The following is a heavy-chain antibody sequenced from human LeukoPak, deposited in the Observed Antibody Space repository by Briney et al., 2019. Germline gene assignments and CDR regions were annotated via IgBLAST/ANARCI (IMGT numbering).Heavy chain of an antibody. J-gene: IGHJ5*02. CDR1: GFTFSSYSM. CDR2: IYHSGST. D-gene: IGHD5-18*01. V-gene: IGHV4-4*02. Sequence: GSLRLSCEASGFTFSSYSMNWVRQAPGKGLEWIGEIYHSGSTNYNPSLKSRVTISVDKSKNQFSLKLSSVTAADTAVYYCATTTRGGRGYSYGYLNWFDPWGQGTLVTVSS. CDR3: ATTTRGGRGYSYGYLNWFDP.